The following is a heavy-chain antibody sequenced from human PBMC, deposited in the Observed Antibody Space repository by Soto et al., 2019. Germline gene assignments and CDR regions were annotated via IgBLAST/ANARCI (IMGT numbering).Heavy chain of an antibody. CDR2: ISGSGITT. J-gene: IGHJ4*02. D-gene: IGHD2-8*01. V-gene: IGHV3-23*01. Sequence: EVLLLESGGGLVQPGGSLRLSCAASGFTFSTSAMAWVRQAPGKGLEWVSAISGSGITTNYADSVKGRFTISRDNSKNAQYLQMNSLRVEDTAVYYFAKDYRVSYWGQGTLVTVSS. CDR3: AKDYRVSY. CDR1: GFTFSTSA.